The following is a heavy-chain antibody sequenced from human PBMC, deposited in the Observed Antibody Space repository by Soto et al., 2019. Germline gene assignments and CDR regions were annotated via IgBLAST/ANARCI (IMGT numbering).Heavy chain of an antibody. V-gene: IGHV4-30-4*01. CDR3: ARDRGEADRAHWFDT. D-gene: IGHD3-10*01. Sequence: PSETLSLTCTVSGGSISSGDYYWSWIRQPPGKGLEWIGYTYYSGSTYYNPSLRSRVMISVDTSKKQFSLQLSSVTAADTAVYYCARDRGEADRAHWFDTWGQGTLVTVSS. CDR1: GGSISSGDYY. J-gene: IGHJ5*02. CDR2: TYYSGST.